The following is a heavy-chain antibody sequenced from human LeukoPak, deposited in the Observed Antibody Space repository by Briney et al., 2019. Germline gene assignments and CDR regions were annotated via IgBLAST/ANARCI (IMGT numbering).Heavy chain of an antibody. D-gene: IGHD6-13*01. CDR2: IKADGSGA. V-gene: IGHV3-7*05. CDR3: ARYTRPIDY. Sequence: PGGPLSLSCAASGFPFSSPWMSGVRQAPGKGLEWVATIKADGSGAYYVDSVKGRFTISRDNAKNSLYLQMNSLRAEDTAVYFCARYTRPIDYWGQGTLVTVSS. CDR1: GFPFSSPW. J-gene: IGHJ4*02.